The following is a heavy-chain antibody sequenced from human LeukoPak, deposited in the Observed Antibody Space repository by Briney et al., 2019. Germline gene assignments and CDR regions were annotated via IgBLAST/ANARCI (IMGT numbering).Heavy chain of an antibody. CDR3: ASSSGWPKCEFDP. J-gene: IGHJ5*02. Sequence: PSETLSLTCTVSGGSISSYYWSWIRQPPGKGLEWIGYIYYSGSTNYNPSLKSRVTISVDTSKNQFSLKLSSVTAADTAVYYCASSSGWPKCEFDPWGQGTLVTVSS. V-gene: IGHV4-59*08. CDR1: GGSISSYY. D-gene: IGHD6-19*01. CDR2: IYYSGST.